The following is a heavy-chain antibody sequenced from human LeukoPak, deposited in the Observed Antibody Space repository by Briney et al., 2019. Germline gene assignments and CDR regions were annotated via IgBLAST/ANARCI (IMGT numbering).Heavy chain of an antibody. V-gene: IGHV3-23*01. CDR2: ISGSGGST. CDR1: GFTFSSYA. D-gene: IGHD4-17*01. Sequence: PGGSLRLSCAASGFTFSSYAMSWVRQAPGKGLEWVSAISGSGGSTYYADSVKGRFTISRDNSKNTLHLQMNSLRAEDTAVYYCVKVEPPHALLRPIDYWGQGTLVTVSS. CDR3: VKVEPPHALLRPIDY. J-gene: IGHJ4*02.